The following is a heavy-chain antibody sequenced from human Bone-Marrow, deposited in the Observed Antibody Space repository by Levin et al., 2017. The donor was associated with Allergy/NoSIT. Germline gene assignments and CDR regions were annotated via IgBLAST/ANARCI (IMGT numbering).Heavy chain of an antibody. CDR2: FSGSSDKT. CDR3: ARGRDGYIIPFDY. J-gene: IGHJ4*02. CDR1: GFTFKTYA. D-gene: IGHD5-24*01. V-gene: IGHV3-23*01. Sequence: GGSLRLSCGGSGFTFKTYAMNWVRQAPGKGLEWVSAFSGSSDKTYYADSVKGRFTLSRDNSKNTLYLQMNSLRVEDTAVYYCARGRDGYIIPFDYWGQGTLVTVSS.